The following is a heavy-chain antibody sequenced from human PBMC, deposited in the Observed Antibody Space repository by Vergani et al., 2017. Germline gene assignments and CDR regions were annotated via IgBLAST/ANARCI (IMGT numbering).Heavy chain of an antibody. Sequence: QLQLQESGSGLVKPSQTLSLTCAVSGGSISSGGYSWSWIRQPPGKGLEWIGYIYHSGSTYYNPSLKSRVTISVDTSKNQFSLKLSSVTAADTAVYYCARSQRSGYSSGWYGGVYDYWGQGTLVTVSS. J-gene: IGHJ4*02. V-gene: IGHV4-30-2*01. D-gene: IGHD6-19*01. CDR2: IYHSGST. CDR3: ARSQRSGYSSGWYGGVYDY. CDR1: GGSISSGGYS.